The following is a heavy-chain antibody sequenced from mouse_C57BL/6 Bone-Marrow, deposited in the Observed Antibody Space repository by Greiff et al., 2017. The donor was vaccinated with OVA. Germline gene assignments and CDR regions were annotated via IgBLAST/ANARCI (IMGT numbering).Heavy chain of an antibody. CDR3: ARLGGNLYYYAMDY. J-gene: IGHJ4*01. V-gene: IGHV1-22*01. D-gene: IGHD1-1*02. CDR2: INPNNGGT. Sequence: EVQLVESGPELVKPGASVKMSCKASGYTFTDYNMHWVKQSHGKSLEWIGYINPNNGGTSYNQKFKGKATLTVNKSSSTAYMELRSLTSEDSAVYYCARLGGNLYYYAMDYWGQGTSVTVSS. CDR1: GYTFTDYN.